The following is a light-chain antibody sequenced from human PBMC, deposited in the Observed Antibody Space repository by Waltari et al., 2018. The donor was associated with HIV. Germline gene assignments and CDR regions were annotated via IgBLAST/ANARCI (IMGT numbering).Light chain of an antibody. Sequence: QSALTQPPSASGSPGQSVTISCTGTSSDVGGYNYVSWYQQHPGQAPKLMIYEVYKRPSVVPDRFACAKSGNTASLTVAGLQAEDEADYYCSSYAGSNNLVFGGGTKLTVL. V-gene: IGLV2-8*01. CDR3: SSYAGSNNLV. CDR1: SSDVGGYNY. CDR2: EVY. J-gene: IGLJ2*01.